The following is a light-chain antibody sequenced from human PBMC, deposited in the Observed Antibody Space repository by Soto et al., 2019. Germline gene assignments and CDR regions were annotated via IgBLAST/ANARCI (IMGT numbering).Light chain of an antibody. CDR2: DAS. J-gene: IGKJ1*01. V-gene: IGKV3-11*01. Sequence: EIVLTQSPATLSLSPGERATLSCRASQSVSSYLAWYQQKPGQAPRLLIYDASNRATGIPARFSGSGSGTDFTLTISSLEPEDFAVYYCQQRSNWPPWTFGKGPR. CDR3: QQRSNWPPWT. CDR1: QSVSSY.